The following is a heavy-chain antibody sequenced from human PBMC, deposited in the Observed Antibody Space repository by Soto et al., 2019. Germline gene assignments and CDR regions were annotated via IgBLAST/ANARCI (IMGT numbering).Heavy chain of an antibody. V-gene: IGHV3-64*01. J-gene: IGHJ4*02. CDR3: VRRVPGNYDY. Sequence: ASGFTFSSYDMHWVRQAPGKGLEYVSSISSNGGTTYYGNSVKGRFTISRDNSKNTLYLQMGSLRAEDMAVYYCVRRVPGNYDYWGQGTLVTVSS. CDR2: ISSNGGTT. D-gene: IGHD1-7*01. CDR1: GFTFSSYD.